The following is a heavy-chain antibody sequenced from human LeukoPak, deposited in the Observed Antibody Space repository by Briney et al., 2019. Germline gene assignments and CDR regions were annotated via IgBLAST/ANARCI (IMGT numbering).Heavy chain of an antibody. CDR1: GGSISSYY. V-gene: IGHV4-59*01. D-gene: IGHD6-13*01. CDR2: IYYSGGT. J-gene: IGHJ5*02. CDR3: ARVHSSWYVNWFDP. Sequence: SETLSPTCTVSGGSISSYYWSWIRQPPGKGLEWIGYIYYSGGTNYNPSLKSRVTISVDTSKNQFSLKLSSVTAADTAVYYCARVHSSWYVNWFDPWGQGTLVTVSS.